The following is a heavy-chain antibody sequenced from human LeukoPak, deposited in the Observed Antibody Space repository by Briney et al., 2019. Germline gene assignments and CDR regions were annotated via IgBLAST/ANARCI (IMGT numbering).Heavy chain of an antibody. D-gene: IGHD2-15*01. CDR1: GYSFTNHV. Sequence: ASVKVSCKASGYSFTNHVLSWVRQAPGQGLEWMGWISGFNGNTKYAPKLQGRVTMTRDMSTSTVYMELSSLRSEDTAVYYCARDTLYCSGGSCDGGYYYYMDVWGKGTTVTVSS. V-gene: IGHV1-18*01. CDR2: ISGFNGNT. J-gene: IGHJ6*03. CDR3: ARDTLYCSGGSCDGGYYYYMDV.